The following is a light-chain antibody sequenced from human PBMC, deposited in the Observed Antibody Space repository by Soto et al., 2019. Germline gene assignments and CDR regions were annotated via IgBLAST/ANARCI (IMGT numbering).Light chain of an antibody. CDR3: QQLKSYPIT. CDR2: AGF. J-gene: IGKJ5*01. Sequence: DIQLTQSPSFLSASVGDRVTITCRASQGLSSYLAWYQQKPGKAPNRLIYAGFTLQSGVPSRFSGSGSGTEFTLTISSLQPEDFATYYCQQLKSYPITFGQGTRLEIK. CDR1: QGLSSY. V-gene: IGKV1-9*01.